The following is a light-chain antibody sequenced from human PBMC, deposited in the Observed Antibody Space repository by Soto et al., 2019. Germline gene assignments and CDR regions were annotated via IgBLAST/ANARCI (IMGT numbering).Light chain of an antibody. V-gene: IGKV4-1*01. CDR1: QSVLSSSNNQNY. CDR2: WAS. CDR3: QQYYSTPQT. J-gene: IGKJ1*01. Sequence: DIVVTQSPDSLVVSLGERATINCKSSQSVLSSSNNQNYLAWYQQKPGQPPKLLIYWASTRESGVPDRFSGSGSGTDFTLTISSLQAEDVAVYYCQQYYSTPQTFGQGTKVEIK.